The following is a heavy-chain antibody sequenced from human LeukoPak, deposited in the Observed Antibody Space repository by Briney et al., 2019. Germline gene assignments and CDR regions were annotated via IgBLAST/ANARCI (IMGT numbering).Heavy chain of an antibody. CDR2: ISSSSSYI. CDR3: ARSSGWYRRRYFDY. Sequence: GGSLRLPCAASGFTFSSYSMNWVCQAPGKGLEWVSSISSSSSYIYYADSVKGRFTISRDNAKNSLYLQMNSLRAEDTAVYYCARSSGWYRRRYFDYWGQGTLVTVSS. J-gene: IGHJ4*02. V-gene: IGHV3-21*01. D-gene: IGHD6-19*01. CDR1: GFTFSSYS.